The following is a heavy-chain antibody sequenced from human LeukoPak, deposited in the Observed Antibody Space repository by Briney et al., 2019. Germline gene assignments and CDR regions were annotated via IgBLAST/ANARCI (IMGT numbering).Heavy chain of an antibody. CDR2: IRSKANSYAT. CDR1: GFTFSGSA. CDR3: AKEGYGAFDI. V-gene: IGHV3-73*01. Sequence: GGSLRLSCAASGFTFSGSAMHWVRQASGKGLEWVGRIRSKANSYATAYAASVKGRFTISRDDSKNTAYLQMNSLKTEDTAVYYCAKEGYGAFDIWGQGTMVTVSS. D-gene: IGHD1-1*01. J-gene: IGHJ3*02.